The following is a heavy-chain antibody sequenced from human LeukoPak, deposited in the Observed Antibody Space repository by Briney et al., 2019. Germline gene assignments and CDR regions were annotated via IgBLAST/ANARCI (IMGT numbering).Heavy chain of an antibody. J-gene: IGHJ4*02. CDR2: ISYDGSNK. V-gene: IGHV3-30*04. Sequence: GGSLRLSCAASGFTFSSYAMHWVRQAPGKGLEWVAVISYDGSNKYYADSVKGRFTISRDNSKNTLYLQMNSLRAEDTAVYYRAKGMVRGVIVSCVDYWGQGTLVTVSS. CDR1: GFTFSSYA. CDR3: AKGMVRGVIVSCVDY. D-gene: IGHD3-10*01.